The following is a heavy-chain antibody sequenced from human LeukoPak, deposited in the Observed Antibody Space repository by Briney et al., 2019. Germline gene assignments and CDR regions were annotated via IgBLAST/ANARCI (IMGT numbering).Heavy chain of an antibody. Sequence: GGSLRLSCAASGFTFSSYAMSWVRQALGKGLEWVSAISGSGGSTYYADSVKGRFTISRDNSKNTLYLQMNSLRAEDTAVYYCANQGAKWLVPPYWGQGTLVTVSS. CDR2: ISGSGGST. J-gene: IGHJ4*02. CDR3: ANQGAKWLVPPY. CDR1: GFTFSSYA. D-gene: IGHD6-19*01. V-gene: IGHV3-23*01.